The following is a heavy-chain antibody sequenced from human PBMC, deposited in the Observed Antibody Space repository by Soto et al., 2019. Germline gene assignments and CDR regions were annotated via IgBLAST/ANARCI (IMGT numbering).Heavy chain of an antibody. CDR3: VRWNYGMDV. J-gene: IGHJ6*02. CDR1: GFTFSTYW. D-gene: IGHD1-1*01. V-gene: IGHV3-7*01. Sequence: EVQLVESGGGLVQPGGSVRLSCVASGFTFSTYWMTWVRQAPGKGLEWVANIKQDGSDEHYVDSVKGRFTISRDNAEKSLYLQMNSLRVEDTAVYHCVRWNYGMDVWGRGTTVTVSS. CDR2: IKQDGSDE.